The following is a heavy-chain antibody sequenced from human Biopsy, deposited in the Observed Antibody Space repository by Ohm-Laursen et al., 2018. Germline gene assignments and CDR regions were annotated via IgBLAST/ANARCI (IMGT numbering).Heavy chain of an antibody. CDR3: ARGLPRIAPMVRGRRTWFDP. D-gene: IGHD3-10*01. J-gene: IGHJ5*02. Sequence: TLSLTCAVYGGAFSGFYLGWVRPTPGEGLGWVGEIKHSGNTHYKPSLDSRVAISADTSKNQFSLNLYSVTAADTAVYFCARGLPRIAPMVRGRRTWFDPWGQGTLVTVSS. CDR1: GGAFSGFY. CDR2: IKHSGNT. V-gene: IGHV4-34*01.